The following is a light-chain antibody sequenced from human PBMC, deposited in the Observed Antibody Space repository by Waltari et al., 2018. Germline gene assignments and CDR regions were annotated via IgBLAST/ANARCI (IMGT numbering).Light chain of an antibody. CDR3: QQYSNSPFT. CDR1: QDINKY. Sequence: DIQMTQSPSSLSASVGDRVTITCRAGQDINKYLGWYQQKPGKAPKSLIYYASSLEEGVPSRFSGSRSGTDYILTINSLQPEDFATYYCQQYSNSPFTFGPGTTLDIK. V-gene: IGKV1-33*01. J-gene: IGKJ3*01. CDR2: YAS.